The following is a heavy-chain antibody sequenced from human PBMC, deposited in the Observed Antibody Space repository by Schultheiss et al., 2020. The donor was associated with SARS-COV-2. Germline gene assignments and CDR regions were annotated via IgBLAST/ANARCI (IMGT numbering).Heavy chain of an antibody. CDR3: ARSPSPGSRDY. V-gene: IGHV4-31*03. CDR2: IYYRGST. CDR1: GGSISSGGYY. D-gene: IGHD2-2*01. Sequence: SETLSLTCTVSGGSISSGGYYWSWIRQHPGKGLEWIGYIYYRGSTYNNPSLKSRVTISVDTSKNQFSLKLSSVTAADTAVYYCARSPSPGSRDYWGQGTLVTVSS. J-gene: IGHJ4*02.